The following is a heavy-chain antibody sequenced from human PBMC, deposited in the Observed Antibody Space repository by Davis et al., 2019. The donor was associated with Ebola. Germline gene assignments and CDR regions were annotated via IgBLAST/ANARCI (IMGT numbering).Heavy chain of an antibody. CDR1: GFTFSSYA. CDR3: AKSRIGMTTIRWYLEL. V-gene: IGHV3-23*01. J-gene: IGHJ2*01. Sequence: PGGSLRLSCAASGFTFSSYAMTWARQAPGKGLEWVSAVTSSGGGTYYADSVKGRFTISRDNSKDTVYLQMNSLRVEDTAVYYCAKSRIGMTTIRWYLELGGRGTLVTVSP. D-gene: IGHD5-24*01. CDR2: VTSSGGGT.